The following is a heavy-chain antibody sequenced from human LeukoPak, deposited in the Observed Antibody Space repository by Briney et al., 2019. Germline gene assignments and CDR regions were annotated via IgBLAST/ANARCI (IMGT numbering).Heavy chain of an antibody. J-gene: IGHJ4*02. D-gene: IGHD3-16*02. CDR2: INSDGSST. Sequence: PGGSLRLSCAASGFTFSSYWMHWVRQAPGKGLVWVSRINSDGSSTSYADSVKGRFTIPRDNAKNTLYLQMNSLRAEDTAVYYCARESFSFCYDYWGQGTLVTVSS. CDR3: ARESFSFCYDY. V-gene: IGHV3-74*01. CDR1: GFTFSSYW.